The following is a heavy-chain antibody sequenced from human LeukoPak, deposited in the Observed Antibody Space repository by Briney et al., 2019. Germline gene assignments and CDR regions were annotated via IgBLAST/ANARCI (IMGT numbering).Heavy chain of an antibody. CDR1: GASITNYY. D-gene: IGHD3-10*01. CDR2: VYTSGSP. V-gene: IGHV4-4*07. CDR3: ARPQYCGSGTWYFDD. Sequence: KTSETLSLTCTVSGASITNYYWSSIRQPAGKALEWIGRVYTSGSPNYNPSLKSRVTMSVDTSKNQVSLKLSAVTAADTAVYYCARPQYCGSGTWYFDDWGQGALVTVSS. J-gene: IGHJ4*02.